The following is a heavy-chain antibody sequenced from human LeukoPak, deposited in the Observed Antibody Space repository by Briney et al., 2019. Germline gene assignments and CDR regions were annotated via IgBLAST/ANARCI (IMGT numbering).Heavy chain of an antibody. D-gene: IGHD3-10*01. CDR1: GGSISSSSYY. CDR2: IYHSGST. Sequence: SETLSLTCTVSGGSISSSSYYWGWIRQPPGKGLEWIGSIYHSGSTYYNPSLKSRVTISVDTSKNQFSLKLSSVTAADTAVYYCASMVRGVITIVYYWGQGTLVTVSS. CDR3: ASMVRGVITIVYY. J-gene: IGHJ4*02. V-gene: IGHV4-39*07.